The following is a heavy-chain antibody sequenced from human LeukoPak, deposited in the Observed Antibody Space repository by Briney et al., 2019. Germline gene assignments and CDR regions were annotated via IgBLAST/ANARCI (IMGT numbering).Heavy chain of an antibody. CDR3: ATYRRGYHDSSESYYFDY. CDR2: ISSNGGST. V-gene: IGHV3-64D*06. Sequence: PGGSLRLSCSASGFTFSSYAMHWVRQAPGKGLEYVSAISSNGGSTYYADSVKGRFTISRDNSKNTLYLQMSSLRAEDTAVYYCATYRRGYHDSSESYYFDYWGQGTLVTVSS. CDR1: GFTFSSYA. J-gene: IGHJ4*02. D-gene: IGHD3-22*01.